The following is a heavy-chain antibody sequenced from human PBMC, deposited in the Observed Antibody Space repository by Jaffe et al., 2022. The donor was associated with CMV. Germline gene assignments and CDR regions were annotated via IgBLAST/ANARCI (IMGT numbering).Heavy chain of an antibody. V-gene: IGHV3-21*01. CDR2: ISSSSSYI. D-gene: IGHD3-9*01. CDR1: GFTFSSYS. CDR3: ARDYGTNAYYDILTGYYNYYYYYMDV. Sequence: EVQLVESGGGLVKPGGSLRLSCAASGFTFSSYSMNWVRQAPGKGLEWVSSISSSSSYIYYADSVKGRFTISRDNAKNSLYLQMNSLRAEDTAVYYCARDYGTNAYYDILTGYYNYYYYYMDVWGKGTTVTVSS. J-gene: IGHJ6*03.